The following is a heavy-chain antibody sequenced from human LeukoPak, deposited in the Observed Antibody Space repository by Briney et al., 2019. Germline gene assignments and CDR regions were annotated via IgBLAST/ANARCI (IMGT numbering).Heavy chain of an antibody. J-gene: IGHJ5*02. CDR3: ARAPLGYCSSTSCYGNWFDP. V-gene: IGHV4-61*02. D-gene: IGHD2-2*01. Sequence: SETLSLTCTVSGGSISSGSYYWSWIRQPAGKGLEWIGRIYASGSTNYNPSLKSRVTISVDTSKNQFSLKLSSVPAADTAVYYCARAPLGYCSSTSCYGNWFDPWGQGTLVTVSS. CDR1: GGSISSGSYY. CDR2: IYASGST.